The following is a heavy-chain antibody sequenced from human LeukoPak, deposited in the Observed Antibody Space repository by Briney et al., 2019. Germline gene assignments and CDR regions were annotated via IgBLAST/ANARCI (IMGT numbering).Heavy chain of an antibody. D-gene: IGHD3-3*01. CDR2: VSGTGTST. CDR1: GFTFHNYA. CDR3: AKGYDSHRGFFEY. V-gene: IGHV3-23*01. J-gene: IGHJ4*02. Sequence: GGSLRLSCKASGFTFHNYAMTWARQAPGKGLDWVSTVSGTGTSTFYADSVKVRATISRDNSKNMLYLQMSSLRAEDTAMYYCAKGYDSHRGFFEYWGLGTLVTVSS.